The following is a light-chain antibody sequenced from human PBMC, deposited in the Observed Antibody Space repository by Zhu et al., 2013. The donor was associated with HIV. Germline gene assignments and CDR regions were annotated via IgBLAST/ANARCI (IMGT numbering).Light chain of an antibody. CDR3: ISYTIATTWV. J-gene: IGLJ3*02. V-gene: IGLV2-14*01. Sequence: QSALTQPASVSGSPGQSITISCTGASSDIGNYNYVSWYQHHPGRAPKLIIYEVSNRPSGVSNRFSGSKSGNTASLTISGLQAEDEADYHCISYTIATTWVFGGGTKLTVL. CDR1: SSDIGNYNY. CDR2: EVS.